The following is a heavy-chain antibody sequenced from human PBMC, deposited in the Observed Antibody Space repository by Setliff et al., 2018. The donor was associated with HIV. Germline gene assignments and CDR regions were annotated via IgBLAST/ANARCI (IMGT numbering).Heavy chain of an antibody. D-gene: IGHD1-1*01. CDR2: IYTSGST. Sequence: PSETLSLTCTVSGGSISSGSYYWSWIRQPAGKGLEWIGHIYTSGSTNYNPSLKSRVTISVDNSKNTVYLQLNALRREDTAVYYCASARIPTGGTSTSLDYWGQGALVTVSS. J-gene: IGHJ4*02. CDR3: ASARIPTGGTSTSLDY. CDR1: GGSISSGSYY. V-gene: IGHV4-61*09.